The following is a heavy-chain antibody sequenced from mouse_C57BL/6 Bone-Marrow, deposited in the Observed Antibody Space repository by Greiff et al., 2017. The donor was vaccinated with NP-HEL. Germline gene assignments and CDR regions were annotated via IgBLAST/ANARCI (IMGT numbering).Heavy chain of an antibody. CDR1: GFTFSSYA. CDR3: AREGYSNYGYFDV. J-gene: IGHJ1*03. V-gene: IGHV5-4*01. D-gene: IGHD2-5*01. Sequence: EVKLMESGGGLVKPGGSLKLSCAASGFTFSSYAMSWVRQTPEKRLEWVATISDGGSYTYYPDNGKGRFTISRDNAKNNLYLQMSHLKSEDTAMYYCAREGYSNYGYFDVWGTGTTVTVSS. CDR2: ISDGGSYT.